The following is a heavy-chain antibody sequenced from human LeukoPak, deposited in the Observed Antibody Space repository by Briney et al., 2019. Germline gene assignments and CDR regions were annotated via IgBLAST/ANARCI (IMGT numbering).Heavy chain of an antibody. Sequence: SETLSLTCTVSGGSISSYYWSWIRQPPGKGLEWIGYIYYGGSTNYNPSLKSRVTISVDTSKNQFSLKLSSVTAADTAVYYCARVRDRGYRPYFDYWGQGTLVTVSS. CDR3: ARVRDRGYRPYFDY. CDR2: IYYGGST. V-gene: IGHV4-59*01. CDR1: GGSISSYY. D-gene: IGHD5-18*01. J-gene: IGHJ4*02.